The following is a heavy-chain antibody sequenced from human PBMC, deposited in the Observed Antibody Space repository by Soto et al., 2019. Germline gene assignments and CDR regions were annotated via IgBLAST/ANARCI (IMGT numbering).Heavy chain of an antibody. V-gene: IGHV4-39*02. D-gene: IGHD4-17*01. J-gene: IGHJ4*02. CDR2: INHSGST. CDR3: AIGPSTVTQIGFFDF. Sequence: SETLSLTCTVSGGSISSGGYYWSWIRQPPGKGLEWIGEINHSGSTNYNPSLKSRVTISVDTSKNHFSLKLSSVTAADTAVYYSAIGPSTVTQIGFFDFWGQGTLVIVSS. CDR1: GGSISSGGYY.